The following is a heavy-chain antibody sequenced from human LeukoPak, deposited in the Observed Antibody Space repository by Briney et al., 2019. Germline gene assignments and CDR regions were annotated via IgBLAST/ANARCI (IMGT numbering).Heavy chain of an antibody. CDR3: TRDAQTGYWDY. V-gene: IGHV3-33*01. J-gene: IGHJ4*02. Sequence: PGRSLRLSCAASGFTFSNYGIHWVRQAPGKGLEWVAIIWYDGSNKYYADSVMGRFTISRDNSKNTVYLQMNSLRAEDTAVYYCTRDAQTGYWDYWGQGTLVTVSS. D-gene: IGHD2-8*02. CDR2: IWYDGSNK. CDR1: GFTFSNYG.